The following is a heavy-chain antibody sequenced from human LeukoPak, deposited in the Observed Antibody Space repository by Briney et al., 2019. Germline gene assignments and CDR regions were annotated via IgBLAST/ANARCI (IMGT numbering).Heavy chain of an antibody. V-gene: IGHV3-30*02. J-gene: IGHJ6*04. CDR2: IRYDGSNK. CDR3: AKGQDDWENKWPSGMDV. CDR1: GFTFSSYG. Sequence: GGSLRLSCAASGFTFSSYGMHWVRQAPGKGLEWVAFIRYDGSNKYYADSVKGRFTISRDNSKNTLHLQMNSLKAENTAVYYRAKGQDDWENKWPSGMDVWSKGTTVTVSS. D-gene: IGHD1-26*01.